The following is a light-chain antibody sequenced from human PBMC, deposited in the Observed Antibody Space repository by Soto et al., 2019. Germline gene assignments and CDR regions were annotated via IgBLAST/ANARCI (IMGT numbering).Light chain of an antibody. J-gene: IGLJ2*01. CDR2: EVS. Sequence: QSALTQPPSASGSPGQSVTISCTGTSSDVGGYNFVSWYQQHPGKAPKLMIYEVSERPSGVPDRFSGSKSGNTASLTVSGLQAEDEADYYCSSYAGSNIVVFGGGPKLTFL. CDR1: SSDVGGYNF. V-gene: IGLV2-8*01. CDR3: SSYAGSNIVV.